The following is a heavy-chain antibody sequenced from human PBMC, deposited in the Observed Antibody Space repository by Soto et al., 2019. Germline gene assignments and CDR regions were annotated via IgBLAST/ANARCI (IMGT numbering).Heavy chain of an antibody. CDR3: AKGGPYYYDSSGYYAY. CDR1: GFTFSSYT. Sequence: EVQLLESGGGLVQPGGSLRLSCAASGFTFSSYTMTWVRQAPGKGLEWVSAISGSGSSTYYADSVKGRFTISRDNSKNTLYLQMNSLRAEDTAVYYCAKGGPYYYDSSGYYAYWGQGTLVTVSS. CDR2: ISGSGSST. J-gene: IGHJ4*02. V-gene: IGHV3-23*01. D-gene: IGHD3-22*01.